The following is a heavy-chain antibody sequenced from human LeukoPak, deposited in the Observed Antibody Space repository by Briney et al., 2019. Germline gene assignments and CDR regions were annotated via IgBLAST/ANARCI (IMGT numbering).Heavy chain of an antibody. J-gene: IGHJ5*02. D-gene: IGHD2-15*01. CDR2: ISSSSSTI. CDR3: ARHIVVVVAATQSAPESFNWFDP. CDR1: GFTFSSYS. V-gene: IGHV3-48*01. Sequence: PGGSLRLSCAASGFTFSSYSMNWVRQAPGKGLEWVSYISSSSSTIYYADSVKGRFTISRDNSKNTLYLQMNSLRAEDTAVYYCARHIVVVVAATQSAPESFNWFDPWGQGTLVTVSS.